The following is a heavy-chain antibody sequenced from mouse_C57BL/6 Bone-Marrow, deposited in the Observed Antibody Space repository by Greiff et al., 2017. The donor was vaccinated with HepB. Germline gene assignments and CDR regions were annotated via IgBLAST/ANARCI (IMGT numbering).Heavy chain of an antibody. D-gene: IGHD1-1*02. V-gene: IGHV1-61*01. Sequence: QVQLQQPGAELVRPGSSVKLSCKASGYTFTSYWMDWVKQRPGQGLEWIGNIYPSDSETHYNQKFKDKATLTVDKSSSTAYMQLSSLTSEDSAVYDGARSAARSGGYALDYWGQGTSVTVSS. CDR3: ARSAARSGGYALDY. J-gene: IGHJ4*01. CDR2: IYPSDSET. CDR1: GYTFTSYW.